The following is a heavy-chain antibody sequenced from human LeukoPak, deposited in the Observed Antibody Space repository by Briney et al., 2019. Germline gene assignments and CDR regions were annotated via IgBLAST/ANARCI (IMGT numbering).Heavy chain of an antibody. CDR1: GGFFSGYY. V-gene: IGHV4-34*01. D-gene: IGHD2-15*01. Sequence: AETLSLTCAVDGGFFSGYYWSWIRQPPGKGLEWIGEINNGGNTNYHQSLKGRVTISVDTSKNQVSLKLSCVTAEDTAVYYCAPQTGEVRMFNLFDPWGKGTWLPVSS. CDR2: INNGGNT. J-gene: IGHJ5*02. CDR3: APQTGEVRMFNLFDP.